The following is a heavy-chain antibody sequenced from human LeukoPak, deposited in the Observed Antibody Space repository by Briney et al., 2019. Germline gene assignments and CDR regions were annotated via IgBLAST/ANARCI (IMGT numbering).Heavy chain of an antibody. CDR2: INHSGST. V-gene: IGHV4-34*01. CDR1: GGSFSGYY. CDR3: ARGTYYDILTGYYFSSRPFDP. Sequence: SETLSLTCAVYGGSFSGYYWSWIRQPPGKGLEWIGEINHSGSTNYNPSLKSRVTISVDTSKNQFSLKLSSVTAADTAVYYCARGTYYDILTGYYFSSRPFDPWGQGTLVTASS. D-gene: IGHD3-9*01. J-gene: IGHJ5*02.